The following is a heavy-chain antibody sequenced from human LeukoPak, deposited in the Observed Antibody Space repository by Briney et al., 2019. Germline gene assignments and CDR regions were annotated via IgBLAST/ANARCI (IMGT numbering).Heavy chain of an antibody. CDR2: IYNDGSST. Sequence: GGSLRLSCAASGFSFSSYAMHWVRQTPGKGLVWVSRIYNDGSSTSYADSVKGRFTISRDNAKNTLYLQMNSLRAEDTAVYYCARDLYTTGWRLDYWGQGTLVTVSS. CDR1: GFSFSSYA. CDR3: ARDLYTTGWRLDY. J-gene: IGHJ4*02. D-gene: IGHD6-19*01. V-gene: IGHV3-74*01.